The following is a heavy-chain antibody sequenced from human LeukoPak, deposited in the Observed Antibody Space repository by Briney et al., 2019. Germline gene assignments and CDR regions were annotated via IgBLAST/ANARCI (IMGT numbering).Heavy chain of an antibody. Sequence: ASVKLSCKASGYTFTSYDINWVRQAAGQGLEWMGWMNPNSGNTGYAQKFQGRVTMTRNTSISTAYMELSSLRSEDTAVYYCARGSEQLDHYYYYYMGVWGKGTTVTVSS. V-gene: IGHV1-8*01. J-gene: IGHJ6*03. CDR2: MNPNSGNT. D-gene: IGHD6-6*01. CDR3: ARGSEQLDHYYYYYMGV. CDR1: GYTFTSYD.